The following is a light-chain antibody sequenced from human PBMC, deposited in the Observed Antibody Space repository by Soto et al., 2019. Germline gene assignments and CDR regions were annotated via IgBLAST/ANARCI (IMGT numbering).Light chain of an antibody. CDR2: KAS. J-gene: IGKJ1*01. V-gene: IGKV1-5*03. Sequence: IQITQSPSTLSGSVGDRVTITCRASQTISSWLAWYQQKPGKPPKILIYKASTLKRGVPSRCRGSGAGTEFTLTISRLQPDDVVTYYCQHYNSYSEAFGQGTKVDIK. CDR3: QHYNSYSEA. CDR1: QTISSW.